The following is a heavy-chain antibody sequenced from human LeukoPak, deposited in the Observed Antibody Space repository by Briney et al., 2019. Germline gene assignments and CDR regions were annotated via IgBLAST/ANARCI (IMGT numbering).Heavy chain of an antibody. V-gene: IGHV4-4*07. D-gene: IGHD6-19*01. CDR2: IYTSGST. J-gene: IGHJ2*01. CDR1: GGSISGSY. CDR3: ARVRLTVAYKPHWYFDL. Sequence: SETLSLTCTVSGGSISGSYWNWVRQPAEKGLEWIGRIYTSGSTNYNPSLKSRVTMSVDTSKNQFSLKLSSVTAADTAVYYCARVRLTVAYKPHWYFDLWGRGTLVTVSS.